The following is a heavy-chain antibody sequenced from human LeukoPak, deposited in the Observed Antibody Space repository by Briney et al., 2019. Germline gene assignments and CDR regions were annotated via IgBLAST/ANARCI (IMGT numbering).Heavy chain of an antibody. J-gene: IGHJ6*02. Sequence: ASVKVSCKASGGTFSSYAMHWVRQAPGQRLEWMGWINAGNGNTKYSQKFQGRVTITRDTSASTAYMELSSLRSEDTAVYYCARDGRIAAAGTTYYYYYGMDVWGQGTTVTVSS. D-gene: IGHD6-13*01. V-gene: IGHV1-3*01. CDR3: ARDGRIAAAGTTYYYYYGMDV. CDR2: INAGNGNT. CDR1: GGTFSSYA.